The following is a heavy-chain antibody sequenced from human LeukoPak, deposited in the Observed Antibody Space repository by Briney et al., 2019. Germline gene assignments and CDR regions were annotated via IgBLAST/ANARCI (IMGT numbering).Heavy chain of an antibody. CDR2: ISGYNGNT. J-gene: IGHJ4*02. D-gene: IGHD3-10*01. Sequence: ASVKVSCKASGYTFTSYYMHWVRQAPGQGLEWMGWISGYNGNTNYAQKFQGRITMTTETSTSTAYMELRSLRPDDTAVYYCARSDISIVRGAMVWGQGTLVIVSS. CDR3: ARSDISIVRGAMV. V-gene: IGHV1-18*04. CDR1: GYTFTSYY.